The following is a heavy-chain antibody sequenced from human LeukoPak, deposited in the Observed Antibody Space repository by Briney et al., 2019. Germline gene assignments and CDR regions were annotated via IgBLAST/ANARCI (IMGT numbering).Heavy chain of an antibody. Sequence: PSETLSLTCTVSGGSISSYYWSRIRQPPGKGLEWIGYIYYSGSTNYNPSLKSRVTISVDSSKTQFSLKLSSVTAADAAVYYCASDILTGYWDAFDIWGQGTMVTVSS. CDR1: GGSISSYY. CDR3: ASDILTGYWDAFDI. D-gene: IGHD3-9*01. V-gene: IGHV4-59*01. CDR2: IYYSGST. J-gene: IGHJ3*02.